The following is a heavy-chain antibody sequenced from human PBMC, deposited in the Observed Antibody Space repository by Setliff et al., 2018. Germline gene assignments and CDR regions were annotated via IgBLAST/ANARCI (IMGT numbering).Heavy chain of an antibody. D-gene: IGHD6-13*01. CDR2: ISA. CDR1: GYNFSSYG. J-gene: IGHJ1*01. CDR3: ARGTSSSSWPEYFQH. V-gene: IGHV1-18*01. Sequence: ASVKVSCKASGYNFSSYGINWVRQAPGQGLEWMGWISAYARKFQGRVTMTTDTSTNTAYMELRSLRYDDTAVYYCARGTSSSSWPEYFQHWGQGTLVNVSS.